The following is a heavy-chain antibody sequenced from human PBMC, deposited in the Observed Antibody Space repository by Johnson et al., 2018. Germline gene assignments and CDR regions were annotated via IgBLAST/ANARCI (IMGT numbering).Heavy chain of an antibody. J-gene: IGHJ3*02. CDR3: ARDRVGATSACAFDI. D-gene: IGHD1-26*01. Sequence: QVQLVESGGGVVQPGRSLRLSCAASGFTFSSYAMHWVRQAPGKGLEWVAVISYDGSNKYYADSVKGRFTISRDNSKNTLYLQMNSLGAEDTAVYYCARDRVGATSACAFDIWGQGTMVTVSS. CDR1: GFTFSSYA. V-gene: IGHV3-30-3*01. CDR2: ISYDGSNK.